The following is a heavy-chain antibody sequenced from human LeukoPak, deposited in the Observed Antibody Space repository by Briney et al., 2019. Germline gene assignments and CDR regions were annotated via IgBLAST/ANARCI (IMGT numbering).Heavy chain of an antibody. D-gene: IGHD3-3*01. V-gene: IGHV4-34*01. CDR3: ARGRQSFWSLWLDY. Sequence: PSETLSLTCAVYGGPFSGYYWSWIRQPPGKGLEWIGEINHSGSTNYNPSLKSRVTISVDTSKNQFSLKLSSVTAADTAVYYCARGRQSFWSLWLDYWGQGTLVTVSS. J-gene: IGHJ4*02. CDR1: GGPFSGYY. CDR2: INHSGST.